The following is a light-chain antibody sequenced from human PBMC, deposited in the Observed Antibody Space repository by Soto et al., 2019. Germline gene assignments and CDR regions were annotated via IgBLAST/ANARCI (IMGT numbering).Light chain of an antibody. CDR1: RSNIGAGHV. V-gene: IGLV1-40*01. J-gene: IGLJ2*01. CDR3: QSYDNSLSASV. Sequence: QLVLTQPPSVSGAPGQRVTISCTGSRSNIGAGHVVHWYQQFPGRAPNLLIYGSSNRPSGVPDRFSGSKSGTSASLAITGLQAEDEADYYCQSYDNSLSASVFGGGTKLTVL. CDR2: GSS.